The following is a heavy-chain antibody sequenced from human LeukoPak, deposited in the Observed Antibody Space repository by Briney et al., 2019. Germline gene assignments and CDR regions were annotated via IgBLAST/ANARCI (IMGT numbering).Heavy chain of an antibody. D-gene: IGHD2-2*01. CDR2: ISAYNGNT. J-gene: IGHJ4*02. CDR3: ARDSTICSTSCLGFPPDY. Sequence: ASVKISCKASGYTFTSYGISWVRQAPGQGLEWMGWISAYNGNTNYAQKLQGRVTMTTDTSTSTAYMELRSLRSDDTAVYYCARDSTICSTSCLGFPPDYWGQGTLVTVSS. V-gene: IGHV1-18*01. CDR1: GYTFTSYG.